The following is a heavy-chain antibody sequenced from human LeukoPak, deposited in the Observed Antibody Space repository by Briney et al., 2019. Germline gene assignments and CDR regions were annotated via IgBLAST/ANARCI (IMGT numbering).Heavy chain of an antibody. J-gene: IGHJ3*02. CDR3: ARLLDDDAFDI. Sequence: ASVKVSCKASGYTFTSYYMHWVRQAPGQGLEWMGIINPSGGSTNYAQKFQGRVTITADKSTSTAYMELSSLRSEDTAVYYCARLLDDDAFDIWGQGTMVTVSS. CDR2: INPSGGST. V-gene: IGHV1-46*01. D-gene: IGHD1-1*01. CDR1: GYTFTSYY.